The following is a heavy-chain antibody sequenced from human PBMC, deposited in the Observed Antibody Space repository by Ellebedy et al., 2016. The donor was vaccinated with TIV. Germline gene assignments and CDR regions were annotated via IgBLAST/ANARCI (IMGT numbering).Heavy chain of an antibody. CDR1: GYTFTSYD. J-gene: IGHJ4*02. CDR2: IIPIFGTA. CDR3: AREGMATTIDY. Sequence: SVKVSCXASGYTFTSYDINWVRQATGQGLEWMGGIIPIFGTANYAQKFQGRVTITADESTSTAYMELSSLRSEDTAVYYCAREGMATTIDYWGQGTLVTVSS. D-gene: IGHD5-24*01. V-gene: IGHV1-69*13.